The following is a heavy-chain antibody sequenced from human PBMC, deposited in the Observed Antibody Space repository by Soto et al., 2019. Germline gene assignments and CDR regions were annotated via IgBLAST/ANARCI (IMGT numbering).Heavy chain of an antibody. V-gene: IGHV3-23*01. Sequence: EVQLLESGGGLKQPGGSLRLSCSASGFTFKNYAMSWVRQAPGRGLEWVSGVSAGGTKTYYADSVKGRFTVSRDNPKNILFLEMNSPRDEDTAIYFCAKDRQYFDHGGQGTRVTVSS. CDR3: AKDRQYFDH. J-gene: IGHJ4*02. CDR1: GFTFKNYA. CDR2: VSAGGTKT.